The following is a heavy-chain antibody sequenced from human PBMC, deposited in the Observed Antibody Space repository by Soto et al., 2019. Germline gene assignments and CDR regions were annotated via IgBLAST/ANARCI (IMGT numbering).Heavy chain of an antibody. V-gene: IGHV1-3*05. Sequence: QVQLVQSGAEEKKPGASVKVSCKASGYTFTGYAVHWVRQAPGQRLEWMGWINAGNGNTKYSQKFQGRVTITRDTSASTAYMELSSLRSEDTAVYYRARAVAVPADFDYWGQGTLVTVSS. CDR3: ARAVAVPADFDY. CDR1: GYTFTGYA. CDR2: INAGNGNT. J-gene: IGHJ4*02. D-gene: IGHD6-19*01.